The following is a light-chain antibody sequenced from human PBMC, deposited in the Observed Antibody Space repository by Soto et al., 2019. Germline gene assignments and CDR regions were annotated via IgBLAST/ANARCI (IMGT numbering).Light chain of an antibody. CDR3: QQHNQWPIT. CDR1: QSINSD. V-gene: IGKV3D-15*01. CDR2: YIS. J-gene: IGKJ5*01. Sequence: EIVMTQSPATLSVSPGETTRLSCRASQSINSDVAWYQQKVGQTPRLLIYYISTRATGIPARFSGSGSGTEFTLTINSLQSEDSAVYYCQQHNQWPITFGQGTRLEI.